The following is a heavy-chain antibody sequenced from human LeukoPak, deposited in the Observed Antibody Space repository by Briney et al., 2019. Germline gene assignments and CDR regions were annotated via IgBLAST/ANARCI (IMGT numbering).Heavy chain of an antibody. CDR3: ARDQGLIDPPPYGLDV. CDR2: IIPILSIA. Sequence: SVKVSCKASGGTFSSYAISWVRQAPGQGLEWMGRIIPILSIANYAQKFQGRVTITADKSTSTAYIELSSLSSEDTAVYYCARDQGLIDPPPYGLDVWGQGTTVTVSS. D-gene: IGHD3-16*01. CDR1: GGTFSSYA. J-gene: IGHJ6*02. V-gene: IGHV1-69*04.